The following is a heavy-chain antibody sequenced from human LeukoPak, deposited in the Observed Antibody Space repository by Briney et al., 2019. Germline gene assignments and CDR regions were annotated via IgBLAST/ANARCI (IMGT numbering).Heavy chain of an antibody. V-gene: IGHV4-34*01. J-gene: IGHJ4*02. Sequence: SETLSLTCAVYGGSFSGYFWSWIRQPPGKGLEWIGEINHSGSTNYNPSLKSRVTISVDTSKNQFSLKLSSVTAADTAVYYCARTRYYYNSRSYGAPYYFDYWGQGTLVTVSS. CDR2: INHSGST. CDR3: ARTRYYYNSRSYGAPYYFDY. D-gene: IGHD3-10*01. CDR1: GGSFSGYF.